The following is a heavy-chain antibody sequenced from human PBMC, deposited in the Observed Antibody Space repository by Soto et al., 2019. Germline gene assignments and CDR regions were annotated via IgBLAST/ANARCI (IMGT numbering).Heavy chain of an antibody. D-gene: IGHD6-13*01. J-gene: IGHJ5*02. CDR1: GGSISSGGYY. CDR3: ATTLWQQLGLGWFDP. V-gene: IGHV4-31*03. CDR2: IYYSGST. Sequence: QVQLQESGPGLVKPSQTLSLTCTVSGGSISSGGYYWSWIRQHPGKGLEWIGYIYYSGSTYYNPSLKSRLTILVDTSKNQFSLTLSSVTAADTAVYYCATTLWQQLGLGWFDPWGQGTLVTVSS.